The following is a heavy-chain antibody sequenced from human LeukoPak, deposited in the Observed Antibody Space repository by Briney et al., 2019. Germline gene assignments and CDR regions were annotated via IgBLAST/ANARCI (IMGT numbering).Heavy chain of an antibody. CDR2: INPNSGGT. CDR3: ARDGHDILTGYYPDY. V-gene: IGHV1-2*02. CDR1: GYTFTGYY. D-gene: IGHD3-9*01. J-gene: IGHJ4*02. Sequence: ASVKVSCKASGYTFTGYYMHWVRQAPGQGLEWMGWINPNSGGTNYAQKFQGRVTMTRDTSISTAYMELSRLRSNDTAVYYCARDGHDILTGYYPDYWGQGTLVTVSS.